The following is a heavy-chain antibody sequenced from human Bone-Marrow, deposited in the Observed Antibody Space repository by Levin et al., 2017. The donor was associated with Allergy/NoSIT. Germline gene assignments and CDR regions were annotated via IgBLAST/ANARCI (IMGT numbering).Heavy chain of an antibody. D-gene: IGHD2-15*01. J-gene: IGHJ4*02. CDR2: INHSGST. V-gene: IGHV4-34*01. Sequence: KSSETLSLTCAVYGGSFSGYYWSWIRQPPGKGLEWIGEINHSGSTNYNPSLKSRVTISVDTSKNQFSLKLSSVTAADTAVYYCARFEGLIEYCSGGSCYPRGGDEGFDYWGQGTLVTVSS. CDR3: ARFEGLIEYCSGGSCYPRGGDEGFDY. CDR1: GGSFSGYY.